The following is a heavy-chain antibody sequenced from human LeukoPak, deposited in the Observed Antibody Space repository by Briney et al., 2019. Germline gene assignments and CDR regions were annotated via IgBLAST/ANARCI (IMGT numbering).Heavy chain of an antibody. Sequence: PSETLSLTCTVSGGSISSYYWSWIRQPPGKGLEWIGYIYYSGSTNYNPSLTSRVTISVDTSKNQFSLKLSSVTAADTAVYYCARLPAYYDFWSGYYTGNYYYGMDVWGQGTTVTVSS. CDR3: ARLPAYYDFWSGYYTGNYYYGMDV. CDR1: GGSISSYY. J-gene: IGHJ6*02. V-gene: IGHV4-59*01. CDR2: IYYSGST. D-gene: IGHD3-3*01.